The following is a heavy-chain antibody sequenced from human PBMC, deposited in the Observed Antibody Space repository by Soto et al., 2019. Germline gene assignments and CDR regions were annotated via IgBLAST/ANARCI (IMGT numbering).Heavy chain of an antibody. CDR2: VKQDGTEI. V-gene: IGHV3-7*01. CDR3: ASYSGSYFPVGHDR. CDR1: GFTFSSYW. Sequence: GGSLRLSCVASGFTFSSYWMSWVRQAPGGGLEWVANVKQDGTEIHYVESVKGRFTIFRDNAKKSLYLQMNSLRAEDTAVYFCASYSGSYFPVGHDRWGQGTLVTVSS. J-gene: IGHJ5*02. D-gene: IGHD1-26*01.